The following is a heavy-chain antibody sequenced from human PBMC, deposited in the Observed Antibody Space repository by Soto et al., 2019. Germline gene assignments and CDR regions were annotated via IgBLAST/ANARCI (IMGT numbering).Heavy chain of an antibody. J-gene: IGHJ4*02. CDR1: GTSFSTSA. CDR2: IIPIFRTL. Sequence: QVQLVQSGAEVKKPGSSVKVSCKASGTSFSTSAISWVRQAPGQGLEWMGGIIPIFRTLNYAQKFQGRLTITADESTSTAYMGLSSLRSDDTAVFFCARAGGFGSYDVYNYFDYWGQGTLVTVSS. V-gene: IGHV1-69*01. CDR3: ARAGGFGSYDVYNYFDY. D-gene: IGHD3-3*01.